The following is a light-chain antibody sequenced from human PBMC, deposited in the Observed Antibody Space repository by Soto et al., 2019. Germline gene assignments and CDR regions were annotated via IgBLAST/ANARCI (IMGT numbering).Light chain of an antibody. CDR1: QSVSSY. CDR3: QQRGPWPLT. CDR2: DAS. V-gene: IGKV3-11*01. Sequence: EIVLTQSPATLSLSPGERATLSCRASQSVSSYLAWYQQKPGQAPRLLIYDASNTATGIPARFSGSGSGTDFHLTISRLEPEDFAVYYWQQRGPWPLTFGGGTKVEIK. J-gene: IGKJ4*01.